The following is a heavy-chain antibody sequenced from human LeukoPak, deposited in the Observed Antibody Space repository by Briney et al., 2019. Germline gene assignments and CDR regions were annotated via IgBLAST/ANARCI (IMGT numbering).Heavy chain of an antibody. CDR3: ARDGIAVAGPFY. V-gene: IGHV4-4*02. CDR2: IYHSGST. Sequence: SETLSLTCDVSGVSISSTNRWSWVRQPPGKGLEWIGEIYHSGSTNYNPSLKSRVTISVDKSKNQFSLKLSSVTAADTAVYYCARDGIAVAGPFYWGQGTLVTVSS. J-gene: IGHJ4*02. CDR1: GVSISSTNR. D-gene: IGHD6-19*01.